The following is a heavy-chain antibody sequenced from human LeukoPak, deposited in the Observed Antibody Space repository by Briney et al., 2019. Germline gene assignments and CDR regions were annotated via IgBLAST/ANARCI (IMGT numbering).Heavy chain of an antibody. V-gene: IGHV3-30-3*01. Sequence: GGSLRLACAASGFTFSSYAMHWVRQAPGKGLEWVAVLLFDGSIKYYADSVKGRFTISRDNSKNTLYVQMNSLRAEDTAVYYCARDSSWYYFDYWGQGTLVTVSS. CDR1: GFTFSSYA. J-gene: IGHJ4*02. CDR3: ARDSSWYYFDY. D-gene: IGHD6-19*01. CDR2: LLFDGSIK.